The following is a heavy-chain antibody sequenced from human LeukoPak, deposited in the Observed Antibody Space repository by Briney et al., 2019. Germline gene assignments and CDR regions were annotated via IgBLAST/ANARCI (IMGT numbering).Heavy chain of an antibody. D-gene: IGHD6-6*01. CDR2: IYPGDSDT. V-gene: IGHV5-51*01. J-gene: IGHJ6*02. CDR3: ARPRGSSSGYYYAMDV. CDR1: GYSFTSYW. Sequence: GESLKISCKGSGYSFTSYWIGWVRQMPGKGLEWMGIIYPGDSDTRNSPSFQGQVTISADKSISTAYLQWSNLKASDTAMYYCARPRGSSSGYYYAMDVWGQGTTVTVSS.